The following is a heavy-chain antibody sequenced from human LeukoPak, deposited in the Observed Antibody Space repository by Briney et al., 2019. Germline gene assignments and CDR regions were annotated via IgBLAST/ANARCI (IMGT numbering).Heavy chain of an antibody. Sequence: GALRLSCAASGFTISRNYMSWVRQAPGKGLEGVSVIYSGGNTYYSDSMTGRFTISRDNSKTPLSLQMHSLTAEDTAVYYCANLPRGAYGGLGTLRTVSP. V-gene: IGHV3-53*01. CDR1: GFTISRNY. CDR3: ANLPRGAY. J-gene: IGHJ4*02. D-gene: IGHD3-10*01. CDR2: IYSGGNT.